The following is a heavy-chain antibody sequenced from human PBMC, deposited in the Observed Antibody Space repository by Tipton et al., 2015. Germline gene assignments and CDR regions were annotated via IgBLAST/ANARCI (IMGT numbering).Heavy chain of an antibody. J-gene: IGHJ4*02. CDR3: ARGYTSGWFHFFDY. V-gene: IGHV4-59*02. D-gene: IGHD6-19*01. Sequence: TLSLTCTVSGVSVSTYFWSWIRQPPGKGLEWIGYIYYTGISDHNPSLKSRVTMSVDTSKNQFSLKLSSATAADTALYYCARGYTSGWFHFFDYWGQGTLVTVSS. CDR1: GVSVSTYF. CDR2: IYYTGIS.